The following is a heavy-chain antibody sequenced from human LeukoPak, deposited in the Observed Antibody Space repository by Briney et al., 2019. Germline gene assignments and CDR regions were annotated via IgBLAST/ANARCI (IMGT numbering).Heavy chain of an antibody. CDR2: IYYSGST. D-gene: IGHD2-2*01. Sequence: SETLSLTCTVSGGSISSYYWSWIRQPPGKGLEWIGYIYYSGSTNYNPSLKSRVTIPVDTSKNQFSLKLSSVTAADTAVYYCARGLYCSSTSCYRWFDPWGQGTLVTVSS. V-gene: IGHV4-59*01. J-gene: IGHJ5*02. CDR1: GGSISSYY. CDR3: ARGLYCSSTSCYRWFDP.